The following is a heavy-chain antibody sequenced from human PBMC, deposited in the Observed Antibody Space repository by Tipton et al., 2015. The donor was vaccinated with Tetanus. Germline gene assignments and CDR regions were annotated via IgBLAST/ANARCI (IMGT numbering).Heavy chain of an antibody. D-gene: IGHD3-3*01. CDR1: GGTFSSYA. V-gene: IGHV1-69*06. CDR3: ARGYYSRRNPIFAGYPGMDV. Sequence: QSGPEVKKPGSSVKVSCKASGGTFSSYAISWVRQAPGQGLEWMGGIIPIFGTANYAQNFQGRVTITADKSTSTAYMELSSLRSEDTAVYYCARGYYSRRNPIFAGYPGMDVWGQGTTVTVSS. CDR2: IIPIFGTA. J-gene: IGHJ6*02.